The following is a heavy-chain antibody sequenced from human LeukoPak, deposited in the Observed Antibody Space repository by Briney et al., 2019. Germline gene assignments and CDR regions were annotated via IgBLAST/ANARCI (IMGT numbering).Heavy chain of an antibody. V-gene: IGHV4-61*02. CDR3: ARDEQHHRFDP. CDR2: IYTSGST. J-gene: IGHJ5*02. Sequence: SETLSLTCTVSGGSISSGSYYWSWIRQPAGKGLEWIGRIYTSGSTNYNPSLKSRVTISVDTSKNQFSLKLSSVTAADTAVYYCARDEQHHRFDPWGQGTLVTVSS. CDR1: GGSISSGSYY.